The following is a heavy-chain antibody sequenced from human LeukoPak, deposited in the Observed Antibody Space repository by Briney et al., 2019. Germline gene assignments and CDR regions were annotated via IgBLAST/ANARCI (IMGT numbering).Heavy chain of an antibody. Sequence: GASVKVSCTASGYTFTSYGLHWVRQAPGQRLEWMGWINAGNGNTKYSQKFQGRVTITRDTSASTAYMEVSSLTSEDTAVYYCARMTGTPPHYYYGMDVWGQGTTVTVSS. V-gene: IGHV1-3*01. D-gene: IGHD3-9*01. CDR3: ARMTGTPPHYYYGMDV. CDR2: INAGNGNT. J-gene: IGHJ6*02. CDR1: GYTFTSYG.